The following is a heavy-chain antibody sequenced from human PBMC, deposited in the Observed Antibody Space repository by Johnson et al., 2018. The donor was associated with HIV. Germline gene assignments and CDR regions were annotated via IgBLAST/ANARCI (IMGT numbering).Heavy chain of an antibody. CDR2: INSKTDAGTT. CDR3: TSAPQADWMFSI. V-gene: IGHV3-15*01. D-gene: IGHD1-1*01. Sequence: VQLVESGGGLVKPGGSLRLSCAASGFSFSKAWMRWVRQAPGKGLEWVGRINSKTDAGTTDYAAPAKGSFTIARDDSKNMLYLQMNSLKTEDTGVYYCTSAPQADWMFSIWGQGTMVAVSS. J-gene: IGHJ3*02. CDR1: GFSFSKAW.